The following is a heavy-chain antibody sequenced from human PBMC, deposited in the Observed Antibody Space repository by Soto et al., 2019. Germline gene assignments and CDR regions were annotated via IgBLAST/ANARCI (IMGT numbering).Heavy chain of an antibody. J-gene: IGHJ2*01. Sequence: EVQLVESGGGLVQPGGSLRLSCAASGFTFSSYSMNWVRQAPGKGLEWVSYISSSSSTIYYADSVKGRFTISRDNAKNSLYLQMNSLRDEDTAVYYCARAYVHIVVVTATNWYFDLWGRGTLVTVSS. CDR1: GFTFSSYS. CDR2: ISSSSSTI. CDR3: ARAYVHIVVVTATNWYFDL. V-gene: IGHV3-48*02. D-gene: IGHD2-21*02.